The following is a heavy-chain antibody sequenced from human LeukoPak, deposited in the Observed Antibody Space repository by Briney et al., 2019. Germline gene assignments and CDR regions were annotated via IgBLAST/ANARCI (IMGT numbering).Heavy chain of an antibody. CDR1: GGSISSYY. J-gene: IGHJ4*02. CDR3: ARLNYDSSGYYSHLDY. CDR2: IYYSGST. V-gene: IGHV4-59*08. D-gene: IGHD3-22*01. Sequence: SETLSLTCTVSGGSISSYYWSWIRQPPGKGLEWIGYIYYSGSTNYNPSLKSRVTISVDTSKNQFSLKLSSVPAADTAVYYCARLNYDSSGYYSHLDYWGQGTLVTVSS.